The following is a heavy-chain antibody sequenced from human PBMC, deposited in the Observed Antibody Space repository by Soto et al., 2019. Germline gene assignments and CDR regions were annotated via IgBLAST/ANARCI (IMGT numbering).Heavy chain of an antibody. V-gene: IGHV4-4*02. CDR2: IYHSGST. CDR3: ARSIAAAPPGHFDY. CDR1: GGSISSSNW. D-gene: IGHD6-13*01. J-gene: IGHJ4*02. Sequence: AETLSLTCAVSGGSISSSNWWCWGRHPPGKVLEWMGEIYHSGSTNYNPSLKSRVTISVDKSKNQFSLKLSSVTAADTAVYYCARSIAAAPPGHFDYWGQGTLVTVSS.